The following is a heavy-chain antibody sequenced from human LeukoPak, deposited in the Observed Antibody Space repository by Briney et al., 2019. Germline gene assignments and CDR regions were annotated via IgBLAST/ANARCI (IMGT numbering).Heavy chain of an antibody. V-gene: IGHV3-7*01. CDR1: GFTFSSYW. D-gene: IGHD6-13*01. CDR2: IKQDGSEK. CDR3: ARDQVAAAPDY. Sequence: PGGSLRLSCAASGFTFSSYWMSWVRQAPGKGLEWVANIKQDGSEKYYVDSVKGRFTISRDSAKNSLYLQMNSLRAEDTAVYYCARDQVAAAPDYWGQGTLVTVSS. J-gene: IGHJ4*02.